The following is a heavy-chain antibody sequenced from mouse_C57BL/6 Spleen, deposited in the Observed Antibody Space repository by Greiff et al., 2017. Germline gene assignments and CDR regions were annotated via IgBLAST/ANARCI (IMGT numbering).Heavy chain of an antibody. V-gene: IGHV1-42*01. CDR3: ARGTSMDY. CDR1: GYSFTGYY. J-gene: IGHJ4*01. CDR2: INPSTGGT. Sequence: VQLKQSGPELVKPGASVKISCKASGYSFTGYYMNWVKQSPEKSLEWIGEINPSTGGTTYNQKFKAKATLTVDKSSSTAYMQLKSLTSEDSAVYYCARGTSMDYGGQGTSVTVSS. D-gene: IGHD3-3*01.